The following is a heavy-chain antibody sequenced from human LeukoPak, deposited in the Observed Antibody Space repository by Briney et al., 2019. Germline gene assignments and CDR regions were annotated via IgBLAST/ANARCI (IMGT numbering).Heavy chain of an antibody. D-gene: IGHD6-6*01. CDR3: AREKQLAVDY. J-gene: IGHJ4*02. Sequence: SETLSLTCTVSGGSISSGGYYWSWIRQPPGKGLEWIGYIYHSGSTYYNPSLKSRVTISVDRSKNQFSLKLSSVTAADTAVYYCAREKQLAVDYWGQGTLVTVSS. CDR2: IYHSGST. CDR1: GGSISSGGYY. V-gene: IGHV4-30-2*01.